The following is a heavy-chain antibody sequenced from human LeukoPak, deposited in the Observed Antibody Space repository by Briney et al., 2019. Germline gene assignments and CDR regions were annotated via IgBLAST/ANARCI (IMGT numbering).Heavy chain of an antibody. J-gene: IGHJ3*02. Sequence: GGSLRLSCAASGFTFSSYAMSWVRQAPGKGLEWVSAISGSGGSTYYADSVKGRFTISRDNSKNTLYLQMNSLRAEDTAVYSCAKALKQWLVPGAFDIWGQGTMDTVSS. CDR1: GFTFSSYA. CDR3: AKALKQWLVPGAFDI. V-gene: IGHV3-23*01. CDR2: ISGSGGST. D-gene: IGHD6-19*01.